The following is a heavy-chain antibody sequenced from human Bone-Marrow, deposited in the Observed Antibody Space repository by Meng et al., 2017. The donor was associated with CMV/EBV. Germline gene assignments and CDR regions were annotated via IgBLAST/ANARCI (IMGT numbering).Heavy chain of an antibody. CDR2: INPDSGGT. D-gene: IGHD3-16*01. CDR3: ARDFWGLRAWVDP. J-gene: IGHJ5*02. CDR1: GYTFSGYY. V-gene: IGHV1-2*02. Sequence: KASGYTFSGYYIHWVRQAPGQGLEWMGWINPDSGGTNYAQKFQGRVTMTRDTSFTTAYMELSSLTSDDTAVYYCARDFWGLRAWVDPWGQGTLVTVSS.